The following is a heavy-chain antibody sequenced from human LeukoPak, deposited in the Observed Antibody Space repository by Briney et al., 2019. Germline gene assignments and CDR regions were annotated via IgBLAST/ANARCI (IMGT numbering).Heavy chain of an antibody. D-gene: IGHD3-10*01. V-gene: IGHV4-34*01. CDR1: GGSFSDYH. CDR2: ITDRGST. CDR3: ARLYRTVRGVIRKHNWFDP. J-gene: IGHJ5*02. Sequence: SETLSLTCAVYGGSFSDYHWSWIRPPPGKGLEWIGEITDRGSTTYNASLKSRVTISADTSKNQFSVKLHSVTAADTAVYYCARLYRTVRGVIRKHNWFDPWGQGTLVTVSS.